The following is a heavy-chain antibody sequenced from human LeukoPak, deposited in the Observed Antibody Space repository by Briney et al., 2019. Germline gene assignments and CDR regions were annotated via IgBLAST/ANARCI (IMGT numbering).Heavy chain of an antibody. Sequence: SETLSLTCTVSGGSISSYYWNWIRQPAGKGLEWIGYIYYSGSTNYNPSLKSRVTISVDTSKNQFSLKLSSVTAADTAVYYCARVMSAWYFDYWGQGTLVTVSS. D-gene: IGHD3-3*01. CDR1: GGSISSYY. CDR2: IYYSGST. V-gene: IGHV4-59*01. CDR3: ARVMSAWYFDY. J-gene: IGHJ4*02.